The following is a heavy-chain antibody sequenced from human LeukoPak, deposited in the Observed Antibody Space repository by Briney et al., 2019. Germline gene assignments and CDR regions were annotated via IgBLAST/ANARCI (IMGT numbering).Heavy chain of an antibody. CDR2: ISYDGTNK. CDR3: AKDQGGDYDYYYYGMDV. CDR1: GFTFSSYG. V-gene: IGHV3-30*18. D-gene: IGHD4-17*01. J-gene: IGHJ6*02. Sequence: GTSLRLSCAASGFTFSSYGMHWVRQAPGKWLEWVAVISYDGTNKYYADSVKGRFTISRDNSKNTLYLQMNSLRAEDTAVYYCAKDQGGDYDYYYYGMDVWGQGTTVTVSS.